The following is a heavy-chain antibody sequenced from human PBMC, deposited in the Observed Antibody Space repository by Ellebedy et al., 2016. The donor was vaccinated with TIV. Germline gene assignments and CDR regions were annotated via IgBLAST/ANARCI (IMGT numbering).Heavy chain of an antibody. CDR3: AREGIVATMFIDP. D-gene: IGHD5-12*01. CDR1: GGSITSYF. J-gene: IGHJ5*02. CDR2: VYYTGTT. Sequence: MPSEPLSLTCNVPGGSITSYFWTWILQTPGKGLEWIGYVYYTGTTDYNPSLSSRVTISIATSTSQFSLRLNSVTAADTAVYYCAREGIVATMFIDPWGPGTLVTVSS. V-gene: IGHV4-59*01.